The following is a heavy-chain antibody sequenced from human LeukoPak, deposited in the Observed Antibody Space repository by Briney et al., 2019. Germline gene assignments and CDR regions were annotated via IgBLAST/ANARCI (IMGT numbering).Heavy chain of an antibody. CDR3: ARDTPLWFGESSGYYMDV. CDR2: ISSSGSTI. D-gene: IGHD3-10*01. J-gene: IGHJ6*03. CDR1: GFTFSDYY. Sequence: PGGSLRLSCAASGFTFSDYYMSWIRQAPGKGLEWVSYISSSGSTIYYADSVKGRFTISRDNAKNSLYLQMNSLRAEDTAVYYCARDTPLWFGESSGYYMDVWGKGTTVTVSS. V-gene: IGHV3-11*01.